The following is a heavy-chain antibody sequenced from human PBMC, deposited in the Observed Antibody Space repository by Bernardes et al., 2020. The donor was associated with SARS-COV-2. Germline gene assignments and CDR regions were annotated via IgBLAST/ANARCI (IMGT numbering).Heavy chain of an antibody. Sequence: SETLSLTCIVSGGSISRGNYYWVWIRQPPGKGLECIGSIHHSGTTYYNPSLKSRVTISVDTSKNQFSLKLGSVTAADTAVYYCARRGVGPTTGGAFDIWGLGTMVTVSS. CDR1: GGSISRGNYY. V-gene: IGHV4-39*01. D-gene: IGHD1-26*01. J-gene: IGHJ3*02. CDR2: IHHSGTT. CDR3: ARRGVGPTTGGAFDI.